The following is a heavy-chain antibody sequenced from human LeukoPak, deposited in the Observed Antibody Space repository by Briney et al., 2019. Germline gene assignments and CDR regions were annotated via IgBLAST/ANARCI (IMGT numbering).Heavy chain of an antibody. CDR1: GASISSGSNS. Sequence: SQTLSLTCTVSGASISSGSNSWGWIRQPAGKGLEWIGRINTSGTTNYNPSLKSRVTMSIDTSKNQFSLKLSSVTAADTAVYYCARGVGAYYMDVWGKGTTVTISS. V-gene: IGHV4-61*02. D-gene: IGHD1-26*01. CDR3: ARGVGAYYMDV. CDR2: INTSGTT. J-gene: IGHJ6*03.